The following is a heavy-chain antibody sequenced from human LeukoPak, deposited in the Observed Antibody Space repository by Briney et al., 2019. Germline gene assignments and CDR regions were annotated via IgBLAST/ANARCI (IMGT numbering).Heavy chain of an antibody. J-gene: IGHJ4*02. D-gene: IGHD3-3*01. Sequence: PGGSLRLSCAASGCTFSSYAMSWLRQAPGKGLDWVSAISGSGGSTYYADSVKGRFTISRDNSKNTLYLQMNSLRAEDTAVYYCAKEPFLEWLPPLFDYWGQGTLVTVSS. CDR2: ISGSGGST. V-gene: IGHV3-23*01. CDR1: GCTFSSYA. CDR3: AKEPFLEWLPPLFDY.